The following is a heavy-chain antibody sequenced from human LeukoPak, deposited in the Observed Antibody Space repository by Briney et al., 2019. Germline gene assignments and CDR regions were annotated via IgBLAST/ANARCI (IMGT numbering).Heavy chain of an antibody. CDR2: IYYSGST. CDR3: ARDLLSSGWYDY. V-gene: IGHV4-39*07. D-gene: IGHD6-19*01. Sequence: SETLSLTCTVSGGSISSSSYYWGWIRQPPGKGLEWIGSIYYSGSTYYNPSLKRRVTISVDTSKNQFSLKLSSVTAADTAVYYCARDLLSSGWYDYWGQGTLVTVSS. J-gene: IGHJ4*02. CDR1: GGSISSSSYY.